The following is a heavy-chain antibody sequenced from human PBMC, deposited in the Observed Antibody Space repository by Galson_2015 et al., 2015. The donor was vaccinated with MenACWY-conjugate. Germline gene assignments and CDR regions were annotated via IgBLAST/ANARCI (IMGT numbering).Heavy chain of an antibody. CDR1: GYSFSSNW. V-gene: IGHV5-51*01. CDR2: IHPGDSKT. J-gene: IGHJ3*02. CDR3: ARQGRLAPSDFDI. D-gene: IGHD6-19*01. Sequence: QSGAEVKKPGESLTISCRASGYSFSSNWIGWVRQMPGKGLEWVGIIHPGDSKTRYGPSFQGHVTISVDKAIDTAFVEWSSVTASDTATYYCARQGRLAPSDFDIWGQGTVVAVSS.